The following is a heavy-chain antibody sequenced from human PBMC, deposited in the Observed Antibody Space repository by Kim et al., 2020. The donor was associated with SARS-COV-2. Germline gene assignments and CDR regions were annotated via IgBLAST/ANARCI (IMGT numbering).Heavy chain of an antibody. CDR3: ARDTRDYYGMDV. Sequence: GGSLRLSCAASGFTFSSYGMHWVRQAPGKGLEWVAVIWDDGSNKYYADSVKGRFTISRDNSKNTLYLQMNSLRAEDTAVYYCARDTRDYYGMDVWGQGTTVTVSS. V-gene: IGHV3-33*01. CDR2: IWDDGSNK. CDR1: GFTFSSYG. J-gene: IGHJ6*02.